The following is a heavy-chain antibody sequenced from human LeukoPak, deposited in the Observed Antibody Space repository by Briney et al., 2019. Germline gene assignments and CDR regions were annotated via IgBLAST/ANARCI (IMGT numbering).Heavy chain of an antibody. CDR1: GSSISSGGYS. Sequence: SETLSLTCAVSGSSISSGGYSWSWIRQPPGKGLEWIGYIYHSGSTNYNPSLKSRVTISVDKSKNQFSLKLSSVTAADTAVYYCASTDDYVWGSYPNYWGQGTLVTVSS. CDR3: ASTDDYVWGSYPNY. CDR2: IYHSGST. J-gene: IGHJ4*02. D-gene: IGHD3-16*02. V-gene: IGHV4-30-2*01.